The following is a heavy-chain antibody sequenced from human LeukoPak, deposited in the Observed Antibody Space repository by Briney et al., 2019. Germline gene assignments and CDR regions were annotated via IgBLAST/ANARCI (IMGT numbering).Heavy chain of an antibody. CDR2: ISSNGGGT. J-gene: IGHJ4*02. CDR3: ASLYGDYCV. CDR1: GFTFSSYA. Sequence: GGSLRLSCAASGFTFSSYAMHWVRQAPGKGLEYVSAISSNGGGTYYANSVKGRFTISRDNSKNTLYLQMGSLRAEDMAVYYCASLYGDYCVWGQGTLVTVSS. D-gene: IGHD4-17*01. V-gene: IGHV3-64*01.